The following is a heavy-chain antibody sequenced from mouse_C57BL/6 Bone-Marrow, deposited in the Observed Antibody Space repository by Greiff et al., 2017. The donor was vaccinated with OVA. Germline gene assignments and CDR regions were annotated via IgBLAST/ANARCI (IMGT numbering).Heavy chain of an antibody. V-gene: IGHV1-81*01. J-gene: IGHJ4*01. CDR1: GYTFTSYG. Sequence: QVQLKESGAELARPGASVKLSCKASGYTFTSYGISWVKQSTGQGLEWIGEIYPRSGNTYYNEKFKGKATLTADKSSSTAYMELRSLTSEDSAVYFCARTNGGSYAMDYWGQGTSVTVSS. CDR3: ARTNGGSYAMDY. CDR2: IYPRSGNT.